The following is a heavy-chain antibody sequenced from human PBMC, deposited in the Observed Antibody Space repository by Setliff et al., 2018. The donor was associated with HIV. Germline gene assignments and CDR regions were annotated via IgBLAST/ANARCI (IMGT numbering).Heavy chain of an antibody. J-gene: IGHJ4*02. CDR2: IRFNGNDK. V-gene: IGHV3-30*02. Sequence: GGSVRLSCATSGFIFKTYDIHWVRQAPGKGLEWVTFIRFNGNDKYYADSVKGRFTISRDNSKNTLDLQINSLRPEDTAVYYCVTRYCGESICPEFDYWGQGTLVTVTS. CDR3: VTRYCGESICPEFDY. CDR1: GFIFKTYD. D-gene: IGHD2-21*01.